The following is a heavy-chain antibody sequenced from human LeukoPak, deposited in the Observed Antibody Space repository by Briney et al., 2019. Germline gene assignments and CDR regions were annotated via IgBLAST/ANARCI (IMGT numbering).Heavy chain of an antibody. D-gene: IGHD5-12*01. V-gene: IGHV1-8*03. CDR3: ARRGYDDAFDI. CDR1: GYTFTNYD. J-gene: IGHJ3*02. Sequence: ASVKVSCKASGYTFTNYDLNWVRQATGQGLEWMGWMNLNSGNTGYAQKFQGRVTITADKSTSTAYMELSSLRSEDTAVYYCARRGYDDAFDIWGQGTMVTVSS. CDR2: MNLNSGNT.